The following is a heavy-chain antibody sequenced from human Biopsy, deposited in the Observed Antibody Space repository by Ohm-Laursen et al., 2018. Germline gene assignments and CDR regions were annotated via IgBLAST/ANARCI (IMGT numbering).Heavy chain of an antibody. D-gene: IGHD1-26*01. Sequence: SVKVSCNAPTGTFNSYGIIWVRQAPGQGLEWMGRIIPILRTTAYAQTFLGRVTITADSPTSTVDMELTSLTSDDTAVYFCARGEGSSWFDPWGHGTLVTVSS. CDR3: ARGEGSSWFDP. J-gene: IGHJ5*02. V-gene: IGHV1-69*11. CDR2: IIPILRTT. CDR1: TGTFNSYG.